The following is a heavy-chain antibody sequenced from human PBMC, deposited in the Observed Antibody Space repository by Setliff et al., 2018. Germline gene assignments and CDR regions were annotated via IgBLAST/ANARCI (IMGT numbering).Heavy chain of an antibody. CDR3: ARAPQYSNFWYALSWFDP. D-gene: IGHD3-3*01. CDR2: ISHSGDP. CDR1: GGSFSGYH. V-gene: IGHV4-34*01. J-gene: IGHJ5*02. Sequence: PSETLSLTCAVYGGSFSGYHWSWIRQPPGKGLEWIGEISHSGDPNYNPSLKSRVTISLDTSKNQFSLKLTSVTAADTAVYYCARAPQYSNFWYALSWFDPWGQGTRGTVSS.